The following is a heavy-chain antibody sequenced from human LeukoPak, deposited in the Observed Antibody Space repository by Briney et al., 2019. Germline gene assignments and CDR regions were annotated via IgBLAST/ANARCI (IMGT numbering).Heavy chain of an antibody. Sequence: LSGRSLRLSCEASGFSLSNYGMHWVRQAPGKGLEWVAVISYDGAYKYCEDSLKGRFTISRDNSKNTLYVQMNSLRAEDTAVYYCARGAHCTSTRCHEAKGLDHWGQGTLVTVSS. D-gene: IGHD2-2*01. J-gene: IGHJ5*02. CDR3: ARGAHCTSTRCHEAKGLDH. CDR2: ISYDGAYK. CDR1: GFSLSNYG. V-gene: IGHV3-30*03.